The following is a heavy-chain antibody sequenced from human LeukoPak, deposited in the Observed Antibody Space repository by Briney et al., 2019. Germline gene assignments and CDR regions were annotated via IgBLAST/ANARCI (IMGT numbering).Heavy chain of an antibody. CDR1: GYTFTSNY. J-gene: IGHJ6*03. CDR3: ARGSSWYLMGYMDV. V-gene: IGHV1-2*02. Sequence: ASVKVSCKAFGYTFTSNYMHWVRQAPGQGLEWMGWINPNSGGTNYAQKFQGRVTMTRDTSISTAYMELSRLRSDDTAVYYCARGSSWYLMGYMDVWGKGTTVTISS. CDR2: INPNSGGT. D-gene: IGHD6-13*01.